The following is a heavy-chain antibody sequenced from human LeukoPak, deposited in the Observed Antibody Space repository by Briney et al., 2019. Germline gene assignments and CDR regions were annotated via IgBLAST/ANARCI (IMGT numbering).Heavy chain of an antibody. J-gene: IGHJ4*02. V-gene: IGHV3-30-3*01. CDR3: XXXSYRSGWYGHFDY. CDR2: ISNDGNNK. Sequence: GGSLRLSCAASGFIFSTYAVHWVRQAPGEGLEWVAVISNDGNNKYYADSVKGRFTISRDNSNSALYLQMNSLRTEDMAVYYXXXXSYRSGWYGHFDYWGQGTLVTVSS. CDR1: GFIFSTYA. D-gene: IGHD6-19*01.